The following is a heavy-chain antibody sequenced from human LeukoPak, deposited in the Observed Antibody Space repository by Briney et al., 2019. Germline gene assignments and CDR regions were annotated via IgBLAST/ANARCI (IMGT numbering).Heavy chain of an antibody. CDR3: ARGIVAGLLWFGELWNDAFDI. V-gene: IGHV3-30*02. Sequence: PGGSLRLSCTASGFTFSSYGMHWVRQAPGKGLEWVAFIRYDGSNKYYADSVKGRFTISRDNSKNTLYLQMNSLGAEDTAVYYCARGIVAGLLWFGELWNDAFDIWGQGTMVTVSS. D-gene: IGHD3-10*01. CDR1: GFTFSSYG. CDR2: IRYDGSNK. J-gene: IGHJ3*02.